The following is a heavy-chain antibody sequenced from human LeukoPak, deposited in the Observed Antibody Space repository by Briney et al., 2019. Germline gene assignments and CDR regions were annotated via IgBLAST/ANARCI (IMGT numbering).Heavy chain of an antibody. Sequence: GGSLRLSCAASGVTFSSCAMNWVRQAPGEGLEWVSGISGSGGITHYADSVRGRFTISRDNSKNTLYLQMNSLRAEDTAVYYCAKDPTDFDSSGQTYFDYWGQGSLVTVSS. CDR3: AKDPTDFDSSGQTYFDY. V-gene: IGHV3-23*01. J-gene: IGHJ4*02. CDR2: ISGSGGIT. CDR1: GVTFSSCA. D-gene: IGHD3-22*01.